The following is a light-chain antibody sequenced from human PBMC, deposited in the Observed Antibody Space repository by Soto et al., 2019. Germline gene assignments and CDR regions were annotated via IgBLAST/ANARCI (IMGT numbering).Light chain of an antibody. CDR1: QSVSSN. CDR2: GAS. CDR3: QQYNDWPPYT. Sequence: EIVMTQSPATLSVSPGERATLSCRASQSVSSNFSWYQQKHGQPPSRLLYGASTRATGIPASFSGSGSGTEVTPTTSSLQAADFAVYYCQQYNDWPPYTFGHGTKVEIK. V-gene: IGKV3-15*01. J-gene: IGKJ2*01.